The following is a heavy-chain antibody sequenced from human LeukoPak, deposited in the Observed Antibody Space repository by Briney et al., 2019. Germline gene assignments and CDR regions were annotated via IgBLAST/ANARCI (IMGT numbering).Heavy chain of an antibody. CDR1: GFTVSSNY. CDR3: ARVRWITTYYFDY. D-gene: IGHD3-16*01. J-gene: IGHJ4*02. CDR2: IYSGGST. Sequence: GGSLRLSCAASGFTVSSNYMSWVRQAPGKGLEWVSVIYSGGSTYYADSAKGRFTISRDDSENTLYLQMISLRAEDTAVYYCARVRWITTYYFDYWGQETLVSVSS. V-gene: IGHV3-66*01.